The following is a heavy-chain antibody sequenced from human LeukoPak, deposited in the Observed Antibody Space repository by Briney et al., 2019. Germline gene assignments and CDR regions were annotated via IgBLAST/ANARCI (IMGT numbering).Heavy chain of an antibody. Sequence: SETLSLTCAVSGGSISSSNYYWGWIRQPPGKGLEWIGTIYSSGSTYYNPSLKSRVTISVDTSKNQFSLKLSSVTAADTAVYYCASLWNTAMAPAYWGQGTLVTVSS. J-gene: IGHJ4*02. CDR2: IYSSGST. D-gene: IGHD5-18*01. V-gene: IGHV4-39*07. CDR1: GGSISSSNYY. CDR3: ASLWNTAMAPAY.